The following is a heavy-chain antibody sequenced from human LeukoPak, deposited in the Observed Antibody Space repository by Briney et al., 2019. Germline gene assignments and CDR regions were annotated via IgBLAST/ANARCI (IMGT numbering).Heavy chain of an antibody. V-gene: IGHV5-51*01. CDR3: ARDDYGDYVGGLDY. CDR1: GYSFTSYL. Sequence: PGESLMISGKGSGYSFTSYLIGWVRPMRGKGQEWLGIIYPGDSDTRYNPSVQGQVTISADKSISTAYLQWSSLKASDTAMYYCARDDYGDYVGGLDYWGQGTLVTVSS. J-gene: IGHJ4*02. CDR2: IYPGDSDT. D-gene: IGHD4-17*01.